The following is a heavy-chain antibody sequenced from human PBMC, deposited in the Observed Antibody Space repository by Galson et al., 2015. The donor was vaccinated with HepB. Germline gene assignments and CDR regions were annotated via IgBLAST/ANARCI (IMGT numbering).Heavy chain of an antibody. J-gene: IGHJ6*02. CDR3: ARVVATLEFGDPFYGMDV. D-gene: IGHD2-15*01. Sequence: QSGAEVKKPGESLKISCKGSGYSFSSYWIAWVRQMPGKGLEWMGIIYPGDFESRYSPSFQGQVAISVDKSISTAYLQWSSLKASDTAMYYCARVVATLEFGDPFYGMDVWGQGTTVTVSS. V-gene: IGHV5-51*01. CDR2: IYPGDFES. CDR1: GYSFSSYW.